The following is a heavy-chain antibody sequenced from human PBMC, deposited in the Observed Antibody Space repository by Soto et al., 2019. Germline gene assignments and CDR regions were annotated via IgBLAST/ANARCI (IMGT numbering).Heavy chain of an antibody. Sequence: SETLSLTCAVYGESFSGYYWSWIRQPPGKGLEWIGEINHSGSTNYNPSLKSRVTISVDTSKNQFSLNLRSVTAADTAVYYCARAYSGYDFDYWSQGTLVTVSS. CDR3: ARAYSGYDFDY. V-gene: IGHV4-34*01. D-gene: IGHD5-12*01. J-gene: IGHJ4*02. CDR1: GESFSGYY. CDR2: INHSGST.